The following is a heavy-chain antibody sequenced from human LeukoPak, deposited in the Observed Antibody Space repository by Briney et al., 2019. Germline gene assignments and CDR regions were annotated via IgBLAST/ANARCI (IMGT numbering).Heavy chain of an antibody. V-gene: IGHV3-21*01. Sequence: GGSLRLSCAASGFTFSSYSMNWVRQAPGKGLEWVSSISSSSSYIYYADSVKGRFTISRDNAKNSLYLHMNSLRAEDTAVYYCARALYDFWSGYYTDWGQGTLVTVSS. CDR3: ARALYDFWSGYYTD. CDR2: ISSSSSYI. D-gene: IGHD3-3*01. J-gene: IGHJ4*02. CDR1: GFTFSSYS.